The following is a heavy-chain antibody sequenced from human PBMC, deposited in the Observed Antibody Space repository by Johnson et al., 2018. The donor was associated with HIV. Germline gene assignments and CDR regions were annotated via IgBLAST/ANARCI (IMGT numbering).Heavy chain of an antibody. D-gene: IGHD2-15*01. CDR2: IYSGGST. CDR3: ARRYCSGGRCLNPKDAFDI. CDR1: GFTVSSNY. V-gene: IGHV3-66*01. J-gene: IGHJ3*02. Sequence: VQLVESGGGVVRPGGSLRLSCAASGFTVSSNYMSWVRRAPGKGLEWVSVIYSGGSTYYADSVKGRFTISRDNSKNTVYLQMKSLRADDTAVYYCARRYCSGGRCLNPKDAFDIWGQGTMVTVSS.